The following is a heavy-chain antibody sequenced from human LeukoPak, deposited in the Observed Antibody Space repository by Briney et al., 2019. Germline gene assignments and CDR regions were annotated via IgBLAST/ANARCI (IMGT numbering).Heavy chain of an antibody. Sequence: SQTLSLTCTVSGGSISSGSYYWSWIRQPAGNGLEWIGRIYTSGSTNYNPSLKSRVTISVDTSKNQFSLKLSSVTAADTAVYYCARVGDSSGWSNDWFDPWGQGTLVTVSS. V-gene: IGHV4-61*02. J-gene: IGHJ5*02. CDR2: IYTSGST. D-gene: IGHD6-19*01. CDR1: GGSISSGSYY. CDR3: ARVGDSSGWSNDWFDP.